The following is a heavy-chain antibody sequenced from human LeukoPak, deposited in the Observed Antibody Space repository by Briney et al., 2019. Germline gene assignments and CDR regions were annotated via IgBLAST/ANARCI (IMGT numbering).Heavy chain of an antibody. CDR2: IYTSGST. CDR1: GGSMSRYY. J-gene: IGHJ6*02. Sequence: SETLSLTCTVSGGSMSRYYGSWIRQPAGKGLEWIGRIYTSGSTNYTPSLKSRVTMSVDTSQNQFSLKLSSVTAADTAVYYCAATGPTLLWFGEEYYYGMDVWGQGTTVTVSS. D-gene: IGHD3-10*01. V-gene: IGHV4-4*07. CDR3: AATGPTLLWFGEEYYYGMDV.